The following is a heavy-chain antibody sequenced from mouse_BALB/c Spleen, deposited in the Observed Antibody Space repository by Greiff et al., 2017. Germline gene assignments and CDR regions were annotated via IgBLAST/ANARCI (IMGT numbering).Heavy chain of an antibody. Sequence: VQLQESGAELVRPGSSVKISCKASGYAFSSYWMNWVKQRPGQGLEWIGQIYPGDGDTNYNGKFKGKATLTADKSSSTAYMQLSSLTSEDSAVYFCAREVGNYGFAYWGQGTLVTVSA. CDR2: IYPGDGDT. CDR3: AREVGNYGFAY. J-gene: IGHJ3*01. D-gene: IGHD2-1*01. V-gene: IGHV1-80*01. CDR1: GYAFSSYW.